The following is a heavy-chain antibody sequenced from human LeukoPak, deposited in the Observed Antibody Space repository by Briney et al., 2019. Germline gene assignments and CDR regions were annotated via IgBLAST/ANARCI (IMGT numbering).Heavy chain of an antibody. J-gene: IGHJ4*02. CDR2: IRYDGSNK. Sequence: GGSLRLSCAASGFTFSSYGMHWVRQAPGKGLEWVAFIRYDGSNKYYADSVKGRFTISRDNSKNTLYLQMNSLRAEDTAMYYCAKDRHYASNLFDYWGQGTLVTVSS. CDR1: GFTFSSYG. CDR3: AKDRHYASNLFDY. D-gene: IGHD3-10*01. V-gene: IGHV3-30*02.